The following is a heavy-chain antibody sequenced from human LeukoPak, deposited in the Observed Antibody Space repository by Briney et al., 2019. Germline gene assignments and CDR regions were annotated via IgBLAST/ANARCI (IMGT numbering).Heavy chain of an antibody. V-gene: IGHV4-34*01. CDR2: INHSGST. CDR1: GGSFSGYY. CDR3: ARDGGYKLNYYYYGMDV. D-gene: IGHD5-24*01. J-gene: IGHJ6*02. Sequence: SETLSLTCAVYGGSFSGYYRSWIRQPPGKGLEWIGEINHSGSTNYNPSLKSRVTISVDTSKNQFSLKLSSVTAADTAVYYCARDGGYKLNYYYYGMDVWGQGTTVTVSS.